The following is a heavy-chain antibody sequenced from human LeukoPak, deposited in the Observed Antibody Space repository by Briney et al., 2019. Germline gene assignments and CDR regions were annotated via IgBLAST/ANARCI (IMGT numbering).Heavy chain of an antibody. Sequence: GGSLRLSCAASGFTFSSYAMGWVRQAPGRGLEWVSAITASGGNTYYADSVKGRFTISRDNSKNTLYLQVNSLRAEDTAVYYCAKGNGYSYGRYYFDYWGQGTLVTVSS. CDR1: GFTFSSYA. J-gene: IGHJ4*02. V-gene: IGHV3-23*01. D-gene: IGHD5-18*01. CDR2: ITASGGNT. CDR3: AKGNGYSYGRYYFDY.